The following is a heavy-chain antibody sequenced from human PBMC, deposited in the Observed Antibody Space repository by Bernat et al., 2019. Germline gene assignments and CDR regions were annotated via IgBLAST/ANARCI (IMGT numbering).Heavy chain of an antibody. CDR2: INPIGGIT. CDR3: ARDYFGSGSNAANFFDS. D-gene: IGHD3-10*01. Sequence: QGQLVQSGSEVKRPGASVKVSCKASGYTFTSYYIHWVRQAPGQGLEWMGIINPIGGITAYAQRFQGRVTVTRDTSTATVCMELSSLRSEDTAIYFCARDYFGSGSNAANFFDSWGQGTLVTVSS. CDR1: GYTFTSYY. V-gene: IGHV1-46*03. J-gene: IGHJ4*02.